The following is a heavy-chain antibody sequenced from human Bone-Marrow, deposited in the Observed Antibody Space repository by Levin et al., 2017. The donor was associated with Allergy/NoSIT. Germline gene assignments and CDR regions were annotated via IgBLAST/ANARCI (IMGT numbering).Heavy chain of an antibody. D-gene: IGHD1-1*01. V-gene: IGHV3-49*03. CDR1: GFSFGDYA. CDR2: IRSRPHGGTT. J-gene: IGHJ5*01. Sequence: GGSLRLSCATSGFSFGDYALSWFRQAPGTGLEWLGFIRSRPHGGTTVYAASAKGRFIISRDDSKSIAYLQLNSLKTDDTAVYYCCRQRRNSATATTYWFDSWGQGTLVTVSS. CDR3: CRQRRNSATATTYWFDS.